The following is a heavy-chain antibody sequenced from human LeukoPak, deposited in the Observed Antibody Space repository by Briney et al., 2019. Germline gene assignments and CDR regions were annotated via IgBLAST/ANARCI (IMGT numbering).Heavy chain of an antibody. Sequence: PGRSLRLSCAASGFIFDDYAMHWVRQVPGKGLEWVSGISWNTNTIDYADSVKGRFTVSRDNAKNTLYLQMSSLRAEDTAVYYCARDWAWGGFDHWGQGALVTVSS. J-gene: IGHJ4*02. D-gene: IGHD3-16*01. CDR2: ISWNTNTI. CDR3: ARDWAWGGFDH. CDR1: GFIFDDYA. V-gene: IGHV3-9*01.